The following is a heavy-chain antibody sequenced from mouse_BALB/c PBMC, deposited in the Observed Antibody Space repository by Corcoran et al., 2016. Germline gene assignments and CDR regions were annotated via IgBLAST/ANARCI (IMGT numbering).Heavy chain of an antibody. D-gene: IGHD3-1*01. J-gene: IGHJ4*01. CDR2: INPYNGGT. CDR3: ARSGSYYAMDY. Sequence: EVQLQQSGPELVKPGASMKISCKAYGYSFTGYTINWVKQRHGKNLEWIGLINPYNGGTSYNQTFKGKATLTLDKSSSTAYMELLSLTSEDSSVYYCARSGSYYAMDYWGQGASVTVSS. CDR1: GYSFTGYT. V-gene: IGHV1-18*01.